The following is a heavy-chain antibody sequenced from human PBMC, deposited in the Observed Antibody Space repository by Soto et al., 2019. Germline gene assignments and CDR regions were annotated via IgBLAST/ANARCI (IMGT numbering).Heavy chain of an antibody. D-gene: IGHD3-10*01. CDR1: GFSFSAQY. Sequence: PGGSLRLSCAASGFSFSAQYMTWIRQAPGKGLEWVSYISGSGTTTHYTDSVKGRFTVSRDNAKNSVYLQMNSLRAEDTAVYYCASDSYYYASDYWGQGTLVTVSS. CDR2: ISGSGTTT. J-gene: IGHJ4*02. CDR3: ASDSYYYASDY. V-gene: IGHV3-11*01.